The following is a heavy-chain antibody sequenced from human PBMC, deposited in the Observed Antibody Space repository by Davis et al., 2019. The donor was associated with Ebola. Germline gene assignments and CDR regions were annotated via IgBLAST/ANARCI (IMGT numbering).Heavy chain of an antibody. CDR3: SERGSSV. Sequence: PSNPLTPPVSFPDAPTSSHSCNWTRQLQGKGLEWFGYVYYSGSTNYNPSLASRATISVDTSKNQFSLKLNSVTAADTGKCYCSERGSSVWGQGTLVTVSS. J-gene: IGHJ4*02. CDR1: DAPTSSHS. D-gene: IGHD3-10*01. V-gene: IGHV4-59*03. CDR2: VYYSGST.